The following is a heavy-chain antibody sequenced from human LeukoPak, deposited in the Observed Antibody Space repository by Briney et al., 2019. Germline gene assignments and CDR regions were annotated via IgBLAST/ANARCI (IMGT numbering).Heavy chain of an antibody. V-gene: IGHV3-11*05. CDR2: ISDSRSYT. D-gene: IGHD3-10*01. CDR1: GFTLSDYY. CDR3: ARDRGEAWFDP. Sequence: PWGSLSLSCAASGFTLSDYYMSWIRQAPGKGLEWISYISDSRSYTNYADSVKGRFSISRDNAKNSLYLQMNRLRAEDTAVYYCARDRGEAWFDPWGQVTLVTVSS. J-gene: IGHJ5*02.